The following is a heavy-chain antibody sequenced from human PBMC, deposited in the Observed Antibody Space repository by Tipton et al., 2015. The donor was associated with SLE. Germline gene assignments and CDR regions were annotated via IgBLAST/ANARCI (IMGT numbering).Heavy chain of an antibody. CDR2: IHNSGST. J-gene: IGHJ2*01. CDR3: ARDTQGYDFWSGDWYFDL. Sequence: TLSLTCTVSGDSISSYNWWTWVRQPPGRGLEWIGYIHNSGSTNYNPSLKSRVTISVDTSKNQLSLQLSSVTAADTAVYYCARDTQGYDFWSGDWYFDLWGRGTLVTVSS. CDR1: GDSISSYN. V-gene: IGHV4-59*01. D-gene: IGHD3-3*01.